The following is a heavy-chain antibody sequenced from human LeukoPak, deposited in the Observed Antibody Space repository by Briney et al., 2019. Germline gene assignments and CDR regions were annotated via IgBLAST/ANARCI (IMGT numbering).Heavy chain of an antibody. CDR3: AKTQTYYDILTGYFPAYYFDY. D-gene: IGHD3-9*01. CDR1: GFTFSSYA. J-gene: IGHJ4*02. Sequence: RGSLRLSCAASGFTFSSYAMSWVRQAPGKGLEWVFSIIGSGGSTYYADSVKGRFTISRDNSKNTLYLQMNSLRAEDTAVYYCAKTQTYYDILTGYFPAYYFDYWGQGTLVTVSS. V-gene: IGHV3-23*01. CDR2: IIGSGGST.